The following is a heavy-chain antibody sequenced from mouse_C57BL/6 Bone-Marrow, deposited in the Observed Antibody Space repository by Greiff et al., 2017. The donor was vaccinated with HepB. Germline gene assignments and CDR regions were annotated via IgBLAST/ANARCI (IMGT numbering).Heavy chain of an antibody. J-gene: IGHJ1*03. V-gene: IGHV5-4*03. CDR2: ISDGGSYT. CDR3: ARWVYYGSSCYWYFDV. CDR1: GFTFSSYA. Sequence: EVKLVESGGGLVKPGGSLKLSCAASGFTFSSYAMSWVRQTPEKRLEWVATISDGGSYTYYPDNVKGRFTISRDNAKNNLYLQMSHLKSEDTAMYYCARWVYYGSSCYWYFDVWGTGTTVTVSS. D-gene: IGHD1-1*01.